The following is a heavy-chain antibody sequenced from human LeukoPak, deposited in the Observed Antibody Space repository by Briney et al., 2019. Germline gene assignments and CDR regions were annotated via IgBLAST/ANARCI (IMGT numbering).Heavy chain of an antibody. D-gene: IGHD3-22*01. V-gene: IGHV3-21*01. J-gene: IGHJ3*02. Sequence: PGGSLRLSCAASGFTFSSYRMTWVRQAPGKGLEWVSSISSSSSYIYYADSVKGRFTISRDNAKNSLYLQMNSLRAEDTAVYYCARGSPYYYDSGGAFDIWGQGTMVTVSS. CDR1: GFTFSSYR. CDR2: ISSSSSYI. CDR3: ARGSPYYYDSGGAFDI.